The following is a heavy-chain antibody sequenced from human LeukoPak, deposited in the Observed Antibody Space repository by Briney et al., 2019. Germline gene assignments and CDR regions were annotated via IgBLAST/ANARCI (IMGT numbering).Heavy chain of an antibody. J-gene: IGHJ5*02. CDR3: ARSGSGWVDR. CDR2: MYSDGST. V-gene: IGHV3-53*01. Sequence: GGSLRLSCAASGFTVSSNFMSWVRQAPGKGLEWVSVMYSDGSTYYADSVKGRFTISRDNSKNTVYLQMNSLRVEDTATYYCARSGSGWVDRWGQGTLVTVSS. D-gene: IGHD6-19*01. CDR1: GFTVSSNF.